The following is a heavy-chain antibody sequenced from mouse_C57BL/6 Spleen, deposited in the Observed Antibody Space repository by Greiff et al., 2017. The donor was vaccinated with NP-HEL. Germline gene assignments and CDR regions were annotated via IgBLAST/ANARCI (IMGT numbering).Heavy chain of an antibody. CDR2: IHPNSGST. D-gene: IGHD3-3*01. V-gene: IGHV1-64*01. J-gene: IGHJ2*01. Sequence: PGASVKLSCKASGYTFTSYWMHWVKQRPGQGLEWIGMIHPNSGSTNYNEKFKSKATLTVDKSSITAYMQLSSLTSEDSAFYYCAREGRGYFDYWGQGTTLTVSS. CDR3: AREGRGYFDY. CDR1: GYTFTSYW.